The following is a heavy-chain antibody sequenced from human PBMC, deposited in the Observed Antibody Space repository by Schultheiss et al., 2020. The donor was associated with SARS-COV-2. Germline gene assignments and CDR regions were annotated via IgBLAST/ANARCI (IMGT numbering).Heavy chain of an antibody. J-gene: IGHJ4*02. Sequence: SETLSLTCTVSGYSISSGYYWGWIRQPPGKGLEWIGSIYHSGSTNYNPSLKSRVTISVDTSKNQFSLKLSSVTAADTAVYYCARDRSTVVTDPYFDYWGQGTLVTVSS. CDR3: ARDRSTVVTDPYFDY. CDR2: IYHSGST. CDR1: GYSISSGYY. D-gene: IGHD4-23*01. V-gene: IGHV4-38-2*02.